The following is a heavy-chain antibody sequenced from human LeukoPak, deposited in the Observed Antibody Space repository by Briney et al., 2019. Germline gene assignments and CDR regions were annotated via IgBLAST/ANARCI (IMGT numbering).Heavy chain of an antibody. Sequence: GGSLRLSCAVSGLIVSSNYMSWVRQAPGKGLEWVSVTYSGGSTYYADSVKGRFTISRDNSKNTLYLQMNSLRAEDTAVYYCARVWANSGNFYGEDYWGQGTLVTVSS. CDR2: TYSGGST. V-gene: IGHV3-53*01. J-gene: IGHJ4*02. D-gene: IGHD1-26*01. CDR1: GLIVSSNY. CDR3: ARVWANSGNFYGEDY.